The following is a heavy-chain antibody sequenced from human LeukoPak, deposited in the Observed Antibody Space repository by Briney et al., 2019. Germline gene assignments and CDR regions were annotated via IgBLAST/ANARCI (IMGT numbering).Heavy chain of an antibody. D-gene: IGHD5-24*01. V-gene: IGHV4-59*01. Sequence: SETLSLTCTVSGGSISSYYWSWIRRPPGKGLEWIGYIYYSGSTNYNPSLKSRVTISVDTSKNQFSLKLSSVTAADTAVYYCARTIRDGYNPFDYWGQGTLVTVSS. J-gene: IGHJ4*02. CDR3: ARTIRDGYNPFDY. CDR1: GGSISSYY. CDR2: IYYSGST.